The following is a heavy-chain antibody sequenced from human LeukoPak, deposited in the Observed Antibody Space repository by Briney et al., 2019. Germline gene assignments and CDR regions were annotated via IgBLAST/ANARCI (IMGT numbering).Heavy chain of an antibody. CDR2: VKQDGSEK. CDR3: VRMYYDVLTGFYSGSYHYHYADV. J-gene: IGHJ6*03. D-gene: IGHD3-9*01. Sequence: GGSLRLSCAASGFTFSSYWLSWVRQAPGKGLEWVANVKQDGSEKYYVDSVKGRFTISRDNAKNSLYLQMNSLRAEDTVVYFCVRMYYDVLTGFYSGSYHYHYADVWGRGTTVTVSS. V-gene: IGHV3-7*01. CDR1: GFTFSSYW.